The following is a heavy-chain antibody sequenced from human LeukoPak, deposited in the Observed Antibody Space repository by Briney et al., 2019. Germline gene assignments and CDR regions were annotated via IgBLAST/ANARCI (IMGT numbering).Heavy chain of an antibody. CDR2: ISSSGSTI. CDR3: ATTYYYDRWGRAFDI. V-gene: IGHV3-11*01. Sequence: PGGSLRLSCAASGFTFSDYYMSWIRQAPGKGLEWVSYISSSGSTIYYADSVKGRFTISRDNAKNSLYLQVNSLRAEDTAVYYCATTYYYDRWGRAFDIWGQGTMVTVSS. D-gene: IGHD3-22*01. CDR1: GFTFSDYY. J-gene: IGHJ3*02.